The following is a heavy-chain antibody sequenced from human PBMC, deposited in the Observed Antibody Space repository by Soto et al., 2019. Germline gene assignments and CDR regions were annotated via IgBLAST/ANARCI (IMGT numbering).Heavy chain of an antibody. Sequence: QRLSCAASGFRDGFPFSDYDMHWVRQAPGKGLEWVALISFDGSTKNYVDSVEGRFTISRDNSRDTLFLQMDSLRPEDTAVYYCAKNSFSGSKRILDSWGQGTLVTVSS. CDR2: ISFDGSTK. CDR1: GFRDGFPFSDYD. J-gene: IGHJ4*02. D-gene: IGHD1-26*01. CDR3: AKNSFSGSKRILDS. V-gene: IGHV3-30*18.